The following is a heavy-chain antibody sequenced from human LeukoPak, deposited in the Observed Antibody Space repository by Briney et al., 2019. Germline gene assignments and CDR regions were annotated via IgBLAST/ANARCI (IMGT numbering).Heavy chain of an antibody. J-gene: IGHJ4*02. CDR1: GFTFGTYA. CDR2: ISYDGSNK. Sequence: GGSLRLSCAASGFTFGTYAIHWVRQAPGRGLEWLTVISYDGSNKYYADSVKGRFTISRDNSKNTLYLQMNSLRAEDTAVYYCAREWNYYDTSGYSFLFDYWGQGTLVTVSS. V-gene: IGHV3-30-3*01. CDR3: AREWNYYDTSGYSFLFDY. D-gene: IGHD3-22*01.